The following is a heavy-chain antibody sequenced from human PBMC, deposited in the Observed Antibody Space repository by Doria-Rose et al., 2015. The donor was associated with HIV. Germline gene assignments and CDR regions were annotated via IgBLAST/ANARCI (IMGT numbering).Heavy chain of an antibody. CDR3: ARIKSSRWYHKYYFDF. J-gene: IGHJ4*02. V-gene: IGHV2-26*01. CDR1: GASLSSPGMG. Sequence: QITLKEPGPVLVKPTETLTLTCTVSGASLSSPGMGMSWIRQPPGKALEWLANIFSDDERSYNTSLKSRLTISRCTSKSQVVLTMTDMDPVDTATYYCARIKSSRWYHKYYFDFWGQGTLVIVSA. CDR2: IFSDDER. D-gene: IGHD6-13*01.